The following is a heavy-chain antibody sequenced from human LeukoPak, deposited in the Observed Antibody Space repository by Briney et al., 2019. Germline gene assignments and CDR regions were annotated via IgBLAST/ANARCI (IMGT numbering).Heavy chain of an antibody. V-gene: IGHV4-39*07. CDR2: IYYSGST. J-gene: IGHJ6*02. D-gene: IGHD2/OR15-2a*01. Sequence: SETLSLTCTVSGGSISSSSYYWGWIRQPPGKGLEWIGSIYYSGSTYYNPSLKSRVTISVDTSKNQFSLKLSSVTPEDTAVYYCAHGFFYLGMDVWGQGTTVTVSS. CDR1: GGSISSSSYY. CDR3: AHGFFYLGMDV.